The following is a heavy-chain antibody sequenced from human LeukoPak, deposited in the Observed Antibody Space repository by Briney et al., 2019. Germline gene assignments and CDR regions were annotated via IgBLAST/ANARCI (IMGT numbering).Heavy chain of an antibody. CDR2: TSYDGNKK. V-gene: IGHV3-30*05. CDR1: GFTFSSFG. J-gene: IGHJ4*02. D-gene: IGHD4-23*01. CDR3: ARSSYDYGGIEGPFDY. Sequence: GGSLRLSCAGSGFTFSSFGMHWVRQAPGKGLEWVAVTSYDGNKKYYADSVKGRFTISRDSSKNTLYLQMSSLRAEDTAVYYCARSSYDYGGIEGPFDYWGQGTLVTVSS.